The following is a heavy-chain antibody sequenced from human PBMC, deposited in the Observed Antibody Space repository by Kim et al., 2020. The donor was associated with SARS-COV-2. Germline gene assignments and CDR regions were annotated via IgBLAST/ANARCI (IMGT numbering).Heavy chain of an antibody. J-gene: IGHJ3*02. V-gene: IGHV3-64*01. CDR3: ARGFLLLDAFDI. D-gene: IGHD3-22*01. Sequence: GGSLRLSCVASGFTFSDYYMHWVRQAPGKGLEYVSGIRNNGGSTYYANSVKGKFTISRDNSKNTLYLQMGSLRAEDMAVYYCARGFLLLDAFDIWGQGTMVTVSS. CDR1: GFTFSDYY. CDR2: IRNNGGST.